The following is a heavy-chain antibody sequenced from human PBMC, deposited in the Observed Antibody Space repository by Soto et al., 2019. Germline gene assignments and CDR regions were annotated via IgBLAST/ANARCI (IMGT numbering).Heavy chain of an antibody. D-gene: IGHD1-26*01. Sequence: QVQLVESGGGVVQPGRSLRLCYVASGFTFSSYGMHWVRQAPGKGLEWVAIISYDGSNTYYADSVKGRFTISRDNSKNTLYLQMNSLRAEDTSVYYCAKEGGLSGSYYISSSYYFDYWGQGTLVTVSS. V-gene: IGHV3-30*18. J-gene: IGHJ4*02. CDR1: GFTFSSYG. CDR3: AKEGGLSGSYYISSSYYFDY. CDR2: ISYDGSNT.